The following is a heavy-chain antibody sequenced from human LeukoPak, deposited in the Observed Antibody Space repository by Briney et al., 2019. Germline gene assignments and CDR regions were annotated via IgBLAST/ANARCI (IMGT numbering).Heavy chain of an antibody. D-gene: IGHD6-13*01. V-gene: IGHV3-74*01. J-gene: IGHJ4*02. CDR3: ARGASSSWLYYFDY. Sequence: GGSLRLSCAASGFTFSSNWMHWVRQAPGKGLVWVSRINSDGSSTSYADSVKGRFTISRDNAKNTLYLQMNSLRAEDTAVYYCARGASSSWLYYFDYWGQGTLVTVSS. CDR1: GFTFSSNW. CDR2: INSDGSST.